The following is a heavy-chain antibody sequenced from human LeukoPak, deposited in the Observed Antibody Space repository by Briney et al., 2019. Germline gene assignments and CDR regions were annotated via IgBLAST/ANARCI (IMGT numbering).Heavy chain of an antibody. CDR1: GFTFSSYS. CDR3: AREAYSTTAGY. V-gene: IGHV3-21*01. CDR2: ISSSSSYI. D-gene: IGHD6-13*01. Sequence: GGSLRLSCAASGFTFSSYSMNWVRQAPGKGLEWVSSISSSSSYICYADSVKGRFTISRDNAKNSLYLQMNSLRAEDTAVYYCAREAYSTTAGYWGQGTLVTVSS. J-gene: IGHJ4*02.